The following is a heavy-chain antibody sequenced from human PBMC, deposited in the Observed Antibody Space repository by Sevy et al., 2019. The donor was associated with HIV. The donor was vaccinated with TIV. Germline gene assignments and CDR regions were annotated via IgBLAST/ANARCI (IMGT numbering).Heavy chain of an antibody. CDR3: AKVLNPALESMMEVTVRSLKGFDV. CDR1: GFTFNTHV. Sequence: GGYLRLSCAASGFTFNTHVMNWVRQAPGKGLEWVSSISGFGNTYYADSVRGRFTISRDNAKNTLYLQMNSLRADGTAVYYGAKVLNPALESMMEVTVRSLKGFDVWGQGTMVTVSS. CDR2: ISGFGNT. V-gene: IGHV3-23*01. J-gene: IGHJ3*01. D-gene: IGHD3-22*01.